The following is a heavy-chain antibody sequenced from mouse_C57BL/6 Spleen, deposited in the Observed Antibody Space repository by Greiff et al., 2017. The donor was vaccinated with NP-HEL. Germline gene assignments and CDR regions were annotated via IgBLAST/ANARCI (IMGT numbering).Heavy chain of an antibody. CDR1: GYAFSSSW. V-gene: IGHV1-82*01. CDR3: ARTCGSSPFAY. J-gene: IGHJ3*01. CDR2: IYPGDGDT. D-gene: IGHD1-1*01. Sequence: QVQLQQSGPELVKPGASVKISCKASGYAFSSSWMNWVKQRPGKGLEWIGRIYPGDGDTNYNGKYKGKATLTADKSSNTAYMQLSSLTSEDSAVYFCARTCGSSPFAYWGQGTLVTVSA.